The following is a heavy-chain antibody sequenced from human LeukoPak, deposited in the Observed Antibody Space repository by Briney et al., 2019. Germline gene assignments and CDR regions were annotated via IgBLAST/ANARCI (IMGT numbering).Heavy chain of an antibody. Sequence: ASVKVSCTASVYTFSSYDINWVRHGTGQALEWMGWMNANSGNTGTAQKIQGRVTMTRNTSISTAYLELSSLRSEDTAVYYCARVSDYDSLTGYCTNYMVVWGEETTVSVSS. D-gene: IGHD3-9*01. J-gene: IGHJ6*03. CDR1: VYTFSSYD. CDR2: MNANSGNT. V-gene: IGHV1-8*01. CDR3: ARVSDYDSLTGYCTNYMVV.